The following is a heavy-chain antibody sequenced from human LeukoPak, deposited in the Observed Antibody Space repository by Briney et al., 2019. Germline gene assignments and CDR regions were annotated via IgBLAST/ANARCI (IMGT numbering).Heavy chain of an antibody. CDR1: GFSFSTQR. V-gene: IGHV3-74*01. D-gene: IGHD6-6*01. CDR3: AREYSSSSGRAFDI. J-gene: IGHJ3*02. CDR2: INIDERIT. Sequence: PGGSLRLSCAASGFSFSTQRMHWVRQAPGKGLVWVSYINIDERITGYADSVKGRFTISRDNAKNTLYLQMNSLRAEDTAVYYCAREYSSSSGRAFDIWGQGTMVTVSS.